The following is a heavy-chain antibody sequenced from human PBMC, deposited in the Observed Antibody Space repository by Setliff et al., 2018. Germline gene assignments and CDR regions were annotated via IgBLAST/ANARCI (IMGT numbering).Heavy chain of an antibody. Sequence: PGGSLSLSCAASGFTFSSYAMTWVRQAPGKGLEWVSGISGSGGATYYAASVKGRFSISRDNSKNTLSLQMNSLRAEDTAIYYCAEYPSNSVYNYFDPWGRGTLVTVSS. CDR3: AEYPSNSVYNYFDP. V-gene: IGHV3-23*01. CDR2: ISGSGGAT. CDR1: GFTFSSYA. D-gene: IGHD1-7*01. J-gene: IGHJ5*02.